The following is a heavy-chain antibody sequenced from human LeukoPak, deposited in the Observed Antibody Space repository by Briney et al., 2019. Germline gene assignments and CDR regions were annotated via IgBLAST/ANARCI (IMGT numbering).Heavy chain of an antibody. D-gene: IGHD2-2*02. V-gene: IGHV4-4*07. Sequence: SETLSLTCTVSGVSISSYYWSWIRQPAGKGLEWIGRIYTSGSTNYNPSLKSRVTMSVDTSKNQFSLKLSSVTAADTAVYYCARSPFVCSSTSCYTQGFDYWGQGTLVTVSS. CDR2: IYTSGST. J-gene: IGHJ4*02. CDR1: GVSISSYY. CDR3: ARSPFVCSSTSCYTQGFDY.